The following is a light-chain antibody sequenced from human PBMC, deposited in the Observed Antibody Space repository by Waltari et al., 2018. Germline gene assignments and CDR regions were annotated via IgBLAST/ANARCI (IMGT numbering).Light chain of an antibody. Sequence: EIVLTQSPATLSLSPGERATLSCRASQSVSNYLAWYQQKPGQAPRLLIYDASNRATGIPARFSGSGSGTDFTLTISSLEPEDFAVYYCQQRSNWPPGATFGQGTKVGIK. CDR1: QSVSNY. J-gene: IGKJ1*01. V-gene: IGKV3-11*01. CDR3: QQRSNWPPGAT. CDR2: DAS.